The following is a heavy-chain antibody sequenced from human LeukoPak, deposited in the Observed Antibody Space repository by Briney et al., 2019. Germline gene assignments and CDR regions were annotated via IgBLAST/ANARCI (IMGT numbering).Heavy chain of an antibody. CDR3: ARGTTGTTGNFDY. D-gene: IGHD1-7*01. CDR1: GYTFTGYY. Sequence: ASVKVSCKTSGYTFTGYYMHWVRQAPGQGFEWMGWINPNSGGTNYAQKFQGRVTMTRDTSISTAYMELSRLRSDDTAVYYCARGTTGTTGNFDYWGQGTLVTVSS. V-gene: IGHV1-2*02. J-gene: IGHJ4*02. CDR2: INPNSGGT.